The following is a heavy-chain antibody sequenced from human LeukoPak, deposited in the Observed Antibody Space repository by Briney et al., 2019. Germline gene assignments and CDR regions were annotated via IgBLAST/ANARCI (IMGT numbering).Heavy chain of an antibody. Sequence: GGSLRLSCAASGFTFSSYSMNWVRQAPGKGLEWVSSIGGTSNYIYYSDSVKGRFTISRDNANNSLFLQMNSLGAEDTAVYYCVRDTITYDIFTGSPDYWGQGTLVIVSS. D-gene: IGHD3-9*01. V-gene: IGHV3-21*01. CDR1: GFTFSSYS. J-gene: IGHJ4*02. CDR2: IGGTSNYI. CDR3: VRDTITYDIFTGSPDY.